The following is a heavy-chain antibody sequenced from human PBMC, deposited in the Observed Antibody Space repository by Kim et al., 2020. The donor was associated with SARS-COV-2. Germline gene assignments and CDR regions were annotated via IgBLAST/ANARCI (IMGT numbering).Heavy chain of an antibody. CDR3: AKDHGCSGGSCYSGKIYYYYYYGMDV. CDR2: ISWNSGSI. CDR1: GFTFDDYA. V-gene: IGHV3-9*01. J-gene: IGHJ6*02. Sequence: SLRLSCAASGFTFDDYAMHWVRQAPGKGLEWVSGISWNSGSIGYADSVKGRFTISRDNAKNSLYLQMNSLRAEDTALYYCAKDHGCSGGSCYSGKIYYYYYYGMDVWGQGTTVTVSS. D-gene: IGHD2-15*01.